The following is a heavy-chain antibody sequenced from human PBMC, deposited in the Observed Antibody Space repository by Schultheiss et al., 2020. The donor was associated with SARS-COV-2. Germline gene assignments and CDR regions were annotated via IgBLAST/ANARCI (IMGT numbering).Heavy chain of an antibody. CDR3: ARRAYYYYGMDV. J-gene: IGHJ6*02. V-gene: IGHV1-2*02. CDR2: INPNSGGT. Sequence: ASVKVSCKASGYTFTGYYIHWVRQAPGQGLEWMGWINPNSGGTNYAQKFQGRVTMTGDTSIRTAYMELIRLRSEDTAVYYCARRAYYYYGMDVWGQGTTVTVSS. CDR1: GYTFTGYY.